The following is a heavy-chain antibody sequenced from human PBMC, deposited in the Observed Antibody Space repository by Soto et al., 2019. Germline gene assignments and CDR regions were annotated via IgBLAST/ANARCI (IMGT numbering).Heavy chain of an antibody. CDR1: GFSLYTYE. CDR3: ARSSSRGYQHFDQ. CDR2: ISGSGGSI. V-gene: IGHV3-48*03. J-gene: IGHJ4*02. D-gene: IGHD3-10*01. Sequence: EVQLAESGGGLVQPGGSLRLSCAASGFSLYTYEVHWVRQAPGKGLEWVSYISGSGGSIYYADSVKGRFTISRDNAKNSLYLQMNSLGAEDTAVYYCARSSSRGYQHFDQGGQGTLVTVSS.